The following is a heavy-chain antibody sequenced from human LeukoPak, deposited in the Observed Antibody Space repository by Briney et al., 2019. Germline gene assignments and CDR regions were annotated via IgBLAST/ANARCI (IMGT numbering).Heavy chain of an antibody. V-gene: IGHV4-34*01. CDR2: INLRGST. J-gene: IGHJ5*02. CDR3: ARDTPPYITMVRGVLGDNWFDP. D-gene: IGHD3-10*01. CDR1: GGSFNDYY. Sequence: PSETLPLTCAVYGGSFNDYYWNWIRQPPGKGLEWIWEINLRGSTTYNPSPKSRVTISLNESKNQFSLNLISVTAEDTAVYFCARDTPPYITMVRGVLGDNWFDPWGQGTLVTVSS.